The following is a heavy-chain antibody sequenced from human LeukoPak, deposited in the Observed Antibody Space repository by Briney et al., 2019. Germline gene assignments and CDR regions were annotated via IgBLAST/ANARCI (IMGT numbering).Heavy chain of an antibody. J-gene: IGHJ4*02. CDR2: IYYSGNT. CDR3: ARLAAGITIFGVVDS. V-gene: IGHV4-39*01. CDR1: GGSISSTSYY. D-gene: IGHD3-3*01. Sequence: SETLSLTCTVSGGSISSTSYYWGWVRQPPGKGLEWITSIYYSGNTYYNPSLKSRVTISVDMSKNQFSLKLNSVTAADTAVYYCARLAAGITIFGVVDSWGRGALVTVSS.